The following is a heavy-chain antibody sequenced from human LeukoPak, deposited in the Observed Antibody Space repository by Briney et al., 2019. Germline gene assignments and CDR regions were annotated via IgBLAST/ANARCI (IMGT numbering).Heavy chain of an antibody. CDR1: GFAFSSFA. CDR3: AKEVVMTTAPFGYSFDS. Sequence: PGESLRLSCVASGFAFSSFAISWVRQAPGRGLEWVSGISSSGHLAFYADSVQGRFSVSRDNSRNTLYLQMDGLRAEDTALYYCAKEVVMTTAPFGYSFDSWGQGTLVTVSS. J-gene: IGHJ4*02. V-gene: IGHV3-23*01. CDR2: ISSSGHLA. D-gene: IGHD3-22*01.